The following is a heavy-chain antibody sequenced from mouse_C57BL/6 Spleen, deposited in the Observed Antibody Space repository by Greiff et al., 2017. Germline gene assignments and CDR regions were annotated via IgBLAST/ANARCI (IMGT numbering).Heavy chain of an antibody. V-gene: IGHV1-72*01. CDR2: IDPNSGGT. Sequence: QVQLQQPGAELVKPGASVKLSCKASGYTFTSYWMHWVKQRPGRGLEWIGRIDPNSGGTKYNEKFKSKATLTVDKPSSTAYMQLSSLTSEDSAVYDCAREEYCDYYGAWFAYWGQGTLVTVSA. J-gene: IGHJ3*01. CDR3: AREEYCDYYGAWFAY. D-gene: IGHD1-1*01. CDR1: GYTFTSYW.